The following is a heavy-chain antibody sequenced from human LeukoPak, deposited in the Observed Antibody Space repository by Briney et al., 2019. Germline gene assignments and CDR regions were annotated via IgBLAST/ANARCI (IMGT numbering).Heavy chain of an antibody. J-gene: IGHJ3*02. V-gene: IGHV3-9*03. CDR2: ISWNSGSI. D-gene: IGHD6-6*01. CDR3: AKDTVAARPVGAFDI. CDR1: GFTFDDYA. Sequence: PGRSLRLSCAASGFTFDDYAMHWVRQAPGKGLEWVSGISWNSGSIDYADSVKGRFTISRDNAKNSLYLQMNSLRAEDMALYYCAKDTVAARPVGAFDIWGQGTMVTVSS.